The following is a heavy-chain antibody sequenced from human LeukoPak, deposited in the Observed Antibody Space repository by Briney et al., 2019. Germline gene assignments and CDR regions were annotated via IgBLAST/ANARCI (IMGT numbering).Heavy chain of an antibody. CDR1: GYTFTSYY. V-gene: IGHV1-46*01. J-gene: IGHJ4*02. Sequence: ASVKVSCTASGYTFTSYYMHWVRQAPGQGLEWMGIINPSGGSTSYAQKFQGRVIMTRDTSTSTVYMELSSLRSEDTAVYYCARDSNHYYDSSGYYLFDYWGQGTLVTVSS. D-gene: IGHD3-22*01. CDR2: INPSGGST. CDR3: ARDSNHYYDSSGYYLFDY.